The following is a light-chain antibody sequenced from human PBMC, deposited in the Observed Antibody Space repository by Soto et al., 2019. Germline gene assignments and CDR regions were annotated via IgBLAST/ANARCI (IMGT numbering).Light chain of an antibody. V-gene: IGLV2-8*01. Sequence: QSVLTQPPSASGSPGPSVTISCTGTSSDVGDYQFVSWYQQHPGKAPKLMIYEVTKRPSGVPDRFSGSKSGNTASLTVSGLQTEDEADYYCSSYSGSNNPVVFGGGTKVTVL. J-gene: IGLJ2*01. CDR3: SSYSGSNNPVV. CDR2: EVT. CDR1: SSDVGDYQF.